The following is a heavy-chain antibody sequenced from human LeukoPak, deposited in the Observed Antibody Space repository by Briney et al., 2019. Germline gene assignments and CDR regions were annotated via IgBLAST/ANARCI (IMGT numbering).Heavy chain of an antibody. J-gene: IGHJ6*02. CDR2: ISSSSTSI. CDR3: ARHTGPYYGSGSYGLDV. CDR1: GFTFSSYS. D-gene: IGHD3-10*01. V-gene: IGHV3-21*01. Sequence: GGSLRLSCAASGFTFSSYSMNWVRQAPGKGLEWVSSISSSSTSIYYADSVKGRFTISRDNAKNSLYLQMNSLRAEDTAVYYCARHTGPYYGSGSYGLDVWAKGPRSSSP.